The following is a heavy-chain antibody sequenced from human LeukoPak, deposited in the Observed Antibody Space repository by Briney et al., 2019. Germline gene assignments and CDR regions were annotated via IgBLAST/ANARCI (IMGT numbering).Heavy chain of an antibody. D-gene: IGHD1-26*01. V-gene: IGHV3-30*03. J-gene: IGHJ4*02. CDR1: GFTFSSYG. CDR3: AITVGATEDC. CDR2: ISYDGSNK. Sequence: PGGSLRLSCAASGFTFSSYGMHWVRQAPGKGLEWVAVISYDGSNKYYADSVKGRFTISRDNSKNTLYLQMNSLRAEDTAVYYCAITVGATEDCWGQGTLVTVSS.